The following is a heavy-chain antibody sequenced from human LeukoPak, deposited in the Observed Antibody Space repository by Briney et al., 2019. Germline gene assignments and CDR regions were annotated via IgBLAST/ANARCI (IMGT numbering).Heavy chain of an antibody. CDR1: GYTFTSYD. V-gene: IGHV1-8*01. J-gene: IGHJ6*02. CDR2: MNPNSGNT. Sequence: ASVKVSCKASGYTFTSYDINWVRKATGQGREWWGWMNPNSGNTGYAQKFQGRVTMTRNTSISTAYMELSSLRPEDTAVYYCASCLSSSWYNPYYHYGMDVWGQGTTVTVSS. CDR3: ASCLSSSWYNPYYHYGMDV. D-gene: IGHD6-13*01.